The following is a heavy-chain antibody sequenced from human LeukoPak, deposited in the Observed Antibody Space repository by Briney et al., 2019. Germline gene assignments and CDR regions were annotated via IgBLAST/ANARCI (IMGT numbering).Heavy chain of an antibody. CDR1: GGSISSYY. CDR2: IYTSGST. CDR3: ARDRTYCSGGSCYMGQIDY. V-gene: IGHV4-4*07. Sequence: SETLSLTCTVSGGSISSYYWSWIRQPAGKGLEWIGCIYTSGSTNYNPSLKSRVTMSVDTSKNQFSLKLSSVTAADTAVYYCARDRTYCSGGSCYMGQIDYWGQGTLVTVSS. D-gene: IGHD2-15*01. J-gene: IGHJ4*02.